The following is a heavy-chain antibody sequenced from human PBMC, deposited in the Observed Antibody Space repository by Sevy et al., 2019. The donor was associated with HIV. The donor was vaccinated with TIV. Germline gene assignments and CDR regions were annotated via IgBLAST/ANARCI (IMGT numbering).Heavy chain of an antibody. V-gene: IGHV7-4-1*02. CDR1: GYTFTSYA. J-gene: IGHJ5*02. CDR2: INTNTGNP. D-gene: IGHD2-2*01. CDR3: ASMVVPAAMFHELVNWFDP. Sequence: ASVKVSCKASGYTFTSYAMNWVRQAPGQGLEWMGWINTNTGNPTYAQGFTGRFVFSLDTSVSTAYLQISSLKAEDTAVYYCASMVVPAAMFHELVNWFDPWGQGTLVTVSS.